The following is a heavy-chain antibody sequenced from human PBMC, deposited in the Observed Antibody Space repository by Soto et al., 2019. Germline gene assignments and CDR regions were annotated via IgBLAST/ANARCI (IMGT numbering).Heavy chain of an antibody. D-gene: IGHD2-15*01. CDR3: ARVGPNCSGGSCFDYYYYYGMDV. Sequence: QVQLVQSGAEVKKPGSSVKVSCKASGGTFSSYAISWVRQAPGQGLEWMGGIIPIFGTANYAQKFQGRVTITEDESTSTAYMELSSLRSEDTAVYYCARVGPNCSGGSCFDYYYYYGMDVWGQGTTVTVSS. J-gene: IGHJ6*02. V-gene: IGHV1-69*01. CDR2: IIPIFGTA. CDR1: GGTFSSYA.